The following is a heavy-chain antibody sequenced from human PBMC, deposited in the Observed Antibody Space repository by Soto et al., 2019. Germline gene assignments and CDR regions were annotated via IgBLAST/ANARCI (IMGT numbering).Heavy chain of an antibody. CDR1: GFTGSSNY. CDR2: IYSGGTT. CDR3: ARHPRLTGFEDYDS. Sequence: EVQLVESGGGLVQPGGSLRLSCAASGFTGSSNYMSWVRQVPGKGLEWVSLIYSGGTTYYAVSVKGRFNISKNKSKDTLYLHTNSKTGEATAIYFCARHPRLTGFEDYDSWGQGTLVTVSS. J-gene: IGHJ4*02. D-gene: IGHD3-9*01. V-gene: IGHV3-66*04.